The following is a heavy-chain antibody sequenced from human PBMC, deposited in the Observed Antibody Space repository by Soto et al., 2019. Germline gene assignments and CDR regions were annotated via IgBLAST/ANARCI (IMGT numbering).Heavy chain of an antibody. J-gene: IGHJ5*02. CDR1: GYIFSRHV. V-gene: IGHV1-3*01. D-gene: IGHD6-19*01. CDR2: INVGNGIP. CDR3: AREDPRCSGWYLWCDP. Sequence: ASVKVSCKASGYIFSRHVLHWVRQAPGQSLEWMGWINVGNGIPKYSQTFQGRVTFTRDTSANTTYMELSGLTPEDTAVYYCAREDPRCSGWYLWCDPWGQGTPVTVSS.